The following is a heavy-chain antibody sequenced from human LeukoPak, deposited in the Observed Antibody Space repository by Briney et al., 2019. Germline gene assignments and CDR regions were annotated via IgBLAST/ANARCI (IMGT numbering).Heavy chain of an antibody. Sequence: SETLSLTCTVSGGSISSYYWSWIRQPPGKGLEWIGYIYYSGSTNYNPSLKSRVTISVDTSKNQFSLKLSSVTAADTAAYYCARGAGYYYMDVWGKGTTVTVSS. V-gene: IGHV4-59*01. CDR2: IYYSGST. CDR1: GGSISSYY. CDR3: ARGAGYYYMDV. D-gene: IGHD6-13*01. J-gene: IGHJ6*03.